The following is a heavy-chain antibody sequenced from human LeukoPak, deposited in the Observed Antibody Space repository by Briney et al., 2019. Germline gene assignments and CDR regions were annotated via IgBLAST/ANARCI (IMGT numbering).Heavy chain of an antibody. CDR2: IRSKAYGGTT. CDR1: GFTFGDYA. Sequence: PGRSLRLSCTASGFTFGDYAMSWFRQTPGKGLEWVGFIRSKAYGGTTEYAASVKGRFTISRDDSKSIAYLQMNSLKTEDTAVYYCTSGLTYYDFWSGHDYFDYWGQGTLVTVPS. D-gene: IGHD3-3*01. J-gene: IGHJ4*02. CDR3: TSGLTYYDFWSGHDYFDY. V-gene: IGHV3-49*03.